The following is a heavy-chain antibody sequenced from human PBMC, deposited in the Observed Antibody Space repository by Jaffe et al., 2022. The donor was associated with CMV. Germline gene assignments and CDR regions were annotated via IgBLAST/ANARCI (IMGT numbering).Heavy chain of an antibody. CDR3: ARDHYDSSGVYNWFDP. CDR1: GFTFSSYG. V-gene: IGHV3-33*08. D-gene: IGHD3-22*01. CDR2: IWYDGSNK. J-gene: IGHJ5*02. Sequence: QVQLVESGGGVVQPGRSLRLSCAASGFTFSSYGMHWVRQAPGKGLEWVAVIWYDGSNKYYADSVKGRFTISRDNSKNTLYLQMNSLRAEDTAVYYCARDHYDSSGVYNWFDPWGQGTLVTVSS.